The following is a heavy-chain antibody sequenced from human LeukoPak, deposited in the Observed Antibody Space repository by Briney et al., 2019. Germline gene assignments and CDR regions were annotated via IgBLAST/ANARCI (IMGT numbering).Heavy chain of an antibody. CDR3: ARDIHSVAFDI. J-gene: IGHJ3*02. V-gene: IGHV3-7*01. Sequence: GGSLRLSCAASGFTFSRFWMSWVRQAPGKGLEWVANIQQDGSEKYYVDSVKGRFTISRDNAKNSLYLQMNSLRAEDTAVYYCARDIHSVAFDIWGQGTMVTVSS. CDR1: GFTFSRFW. CDR2: IQQDGSEK.